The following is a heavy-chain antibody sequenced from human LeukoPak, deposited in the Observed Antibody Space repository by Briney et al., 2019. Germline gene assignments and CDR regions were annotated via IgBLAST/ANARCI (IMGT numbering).Heavy chain of an antibody. CDR2: ISSSSSYI. Sequence: GGSLRLSCAASGFTFSSYSMNWVRQAPGKGLEWVSSISSSSSYIYYADSVKGRFTISRDNAKNSLYLQMNSLRAEDTAVYYCARPISGATVCDYWGQGTLVTVSS. V-gene: IGHV3-21*01. J-gene: IGHJ4*02. CDR1: GFTFSSYS. CDR3: ARPISGATVCDY. D-gene: IGHD1-26*01.